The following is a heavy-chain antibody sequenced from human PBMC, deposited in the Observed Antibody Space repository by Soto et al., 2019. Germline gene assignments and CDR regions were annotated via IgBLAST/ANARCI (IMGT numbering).Heavy chain of an antibody. CDR1: GASISSVNYP. Sequence: PSETLSLTCSVSGASISSVNYPWSWIRQHPEKGLESIGYIFYSGSTYYNPSLKSRVTISVDTAKNQFSLRVTSVTAADTAVYYWATDRISHRYGAQGPRVTVPS. CDR2: IFYSGST. CDR3: ATDRISHRY. J-gene: IGHJ4*02. V-gene: IGHV4-31*03.